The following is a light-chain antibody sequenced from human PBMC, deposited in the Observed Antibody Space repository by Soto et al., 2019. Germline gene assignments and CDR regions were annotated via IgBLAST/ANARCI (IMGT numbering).Light chain of an antibody. CDR3: QQYGSSPLT. Sequence: EIVMTQSPATLSVSPGERATLSCRASQSVNSYLAWYQQKPGQPPRLLIYTTSSRATGVPARFSGSGSGTEFTLTISSLQSEDFAVYYCQQYGSSPLTFGGGTKVEIK. J-gene: IGKJ4*01. V-gene: IGKV3-15*01. CDR1: QSVNSY. CDR2: TTS.